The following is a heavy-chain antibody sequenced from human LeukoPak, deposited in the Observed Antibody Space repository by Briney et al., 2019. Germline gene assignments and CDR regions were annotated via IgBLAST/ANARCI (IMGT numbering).Heavy chain of an antibody. V-gene: IGHV4-59*01. CDR2: IYYSGST. J-gene: IGHJ4*02. D-gene: IGHD2-15*01. CDR3: ARVLESGGSYYAFDY. Sequence: SETLSLTCTVSGGSISSYYWSWIRQPPGKGLEWIGYIYYSGSTNYNPSLKSRVTIPVDTSKNQFSLKLSSVTAADTAVYYCARVLESGGSYYAFDYWGQGTLVTVSS. CDR1: GGSISSYY.